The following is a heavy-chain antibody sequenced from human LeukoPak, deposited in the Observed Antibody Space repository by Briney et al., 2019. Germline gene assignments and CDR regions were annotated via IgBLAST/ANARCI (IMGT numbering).Heavy chain of an antibody. D-gene: IGHD2-15*01. J-gene: IGHJ6*02. CDR1: GGTFSSYA. CDR2: IIPIFGTA. V-gene: IGHV1-69*13. CDR3: ARTNCSGGSCYYYGMDV. Sequence: ASVKVSCKASGGTFSSYAIGWVRQAPGQGLEWMGGIIPIFGTANYAQKFQGRVTITADESTSTAYMELSSLRSEDTAVYYCARTNCSGGSCYYYGMDVWGQGTTVTVSS.